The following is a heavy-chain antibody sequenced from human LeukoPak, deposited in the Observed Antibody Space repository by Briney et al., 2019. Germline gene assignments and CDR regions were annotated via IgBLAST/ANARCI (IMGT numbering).Heavy chain of an antibody. J-gene: IGHJ4*02. CDR3: ARDCSSTSCYWSRGVIDY. V-gene: IGHV1-69*04. CDR1: GGTFSSYA. D-gene: IGHD2-2*01. CDR2: IIPILGIA. Sequence: SVKVSCKASGGTFSSYAISWVRQAPGQGLEWMGRIIPILGIANYAQKFQGRVTITADKSTSTAYMELSSLRSEDTAVYYCARDCSSTSCYWSRGVIDYWGQGTLVTVSS.